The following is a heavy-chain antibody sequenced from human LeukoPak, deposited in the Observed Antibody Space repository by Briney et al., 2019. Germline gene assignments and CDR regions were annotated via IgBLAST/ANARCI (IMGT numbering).Heavy chain of an antibody. D-gene: IGHD1-1*01. CDR1: GFTFSSYG. CDR3: ARVQLERSGEPFDY. CDR2: ISGSGGNT. J-gene: IGHJ4*02. Sequence: GGTLRLSCAASGFTFSSYGMSWVRQAPGKGLEWVSGISGSGGNTYYADSVKGRFTISRDYSKNTLYLQMNSLRSDDTAVYYCARVQLERSGEPFDYWGQGTLVTVSS. V-gene: IGHV3-23*01.